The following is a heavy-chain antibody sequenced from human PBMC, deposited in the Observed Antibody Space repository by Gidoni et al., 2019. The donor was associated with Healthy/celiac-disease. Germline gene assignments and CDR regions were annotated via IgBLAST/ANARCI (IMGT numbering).Heavy chain of an antibody. J-gene: IGHJ4*02. CDR3: AREVLQSEYFDY. Sequence: GLVKPSETLSLTCTVSGGSISSYYWSWIRQPPGKGLEWIGYIYYSGSTNYNPSLKSRVTISVDTSKNQFSLKLSSVTAADTAVYYCAREVLQSEYFDYWGQGTLVTVSS. CDR1: GGSISSYY. V-gene: IGHV4-59*01. D-gene: IGHD1-26*01. CDR2: IYYSGST.